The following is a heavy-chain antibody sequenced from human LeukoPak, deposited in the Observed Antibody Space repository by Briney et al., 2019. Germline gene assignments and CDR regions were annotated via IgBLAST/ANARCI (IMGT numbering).Heavy chain of an antibody. D-gene: IGHD2-2*01. CDR2: ISAYNGNT. CDR1: GYTFTSYG. J-gene: IGHJ4*02. Sequence: VASVKVSCKASGYTFTSYGISWVRQAPGQGLEWMGWISAYNGNTNYAQKLQGRVTMTTDTSTSTAYMELRSLRSDDTAVYYCARDGFCSSTSCYRTIFDYRGQGTLVTVSS. CDR3: ARDGFCSSTSCYRTIFDY. V-gene: IGHV1-18*01.